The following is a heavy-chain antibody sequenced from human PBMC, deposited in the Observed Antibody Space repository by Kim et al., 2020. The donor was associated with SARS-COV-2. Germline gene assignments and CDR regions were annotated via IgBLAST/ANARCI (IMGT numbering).Heavy chain of an antibody. J-gene: IGHJ5*02. D-gene: IGHD2-2*02. V-gene: IGHV3-23*01. CDR3: AKAYYPRKGYCSSTSCYTVNWFDP. CDR2: ISGSGGST. Sequence: GGSLRLSCAASGFTFSSYAMSWVRQAPGKGLEWVSAISGSGGSTYYADSVKGRFTISRDNSKNTLYLQMNSLRAEDTAVYYCAKAYYPRKGYCSSTSCYTVNWFDPWGQGTLVTVSS. CDR1: GFTFSSYA.